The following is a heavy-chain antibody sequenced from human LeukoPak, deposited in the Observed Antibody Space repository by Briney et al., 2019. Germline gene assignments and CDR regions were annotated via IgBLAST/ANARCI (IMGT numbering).Heavy chain of an antibody. CDR1: GFTFSSYA. CDR2: ISGSGGST. D-gene: IGHD3-16*01. CDR3: AKDRGPGPWAAFDY. J-gene: IGHJ4*02. Sequence: PGGSLRLSCAASGFTFSSYAMSWVRQAPGEGLEGVSAISGSGGSTYYADSVKGRFTISRDNSKNTLYLQMNSLRAEDTAVYYCAKDRGPGPWAAFDYWGQGTLVTVSS. V-gene: IGHV3-23*01.